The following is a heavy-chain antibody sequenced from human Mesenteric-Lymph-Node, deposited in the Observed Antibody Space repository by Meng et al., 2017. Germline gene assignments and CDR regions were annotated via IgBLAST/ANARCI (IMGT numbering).Heavy chain of an antibody. CDR1: GFAFRSYW. CDR3: TKDGSGWSAY. CDR2: IKPDGNEE. Sequence: GESLKISCAASGFAFRSYWMGWVRQVPGKGLEWVANIKPDGNEEYYLDSVRGRFTISRDNPKNSLYLQMDSLRAEDTAVYYCTKDGSGWSAYWGQGTQVTVPQ. D-gene: IGHD6-19*01. J-gene: IGHJ4*02. V-gene: IGHV3-7*01.